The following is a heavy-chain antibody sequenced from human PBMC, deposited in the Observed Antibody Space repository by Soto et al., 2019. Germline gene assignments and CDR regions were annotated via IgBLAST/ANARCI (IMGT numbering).Heavy chain of an antibody. D-gene: IGHD3-16*01. Sequence: QAGGSLRLSCAASGFTFDNYAMYWVRQAPGKGLEWVSGIGWNSYTINYADSVKGRFTISRDNAKNSLYLQMNSLRVEDTALYYCARGYSGFGASSYFDYWGQGTLVTVSS. J-gene: IGHJ4*02. CDR3: ARGYSGFGASSYFDY. CDR1: GFTFDNYA. V-gene: IGHV3-9*01. CDR2: IGWNSYTI.